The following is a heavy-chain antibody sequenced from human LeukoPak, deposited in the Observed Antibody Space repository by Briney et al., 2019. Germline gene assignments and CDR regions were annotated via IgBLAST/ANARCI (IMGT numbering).Heavy chain of an antibody. CDR2: ISGSGSST. CDR1: GFSFSAYY. J-gene: IGHJ4*02. Sequence: GGSLRLSCAASGFSFSAYYMSWIRQAPGKGPEWIAYISGSGSSTYYADSVKGRFTISRDNAKDSLDLQMNSLRADDTAVYYCARGSGYTSGHLEYWGQGTLVTVSS. CDR3: ARGSGYTSGHLEY. V-gene: IGHV3-11*01. D-gene: IGHD5-12*01.